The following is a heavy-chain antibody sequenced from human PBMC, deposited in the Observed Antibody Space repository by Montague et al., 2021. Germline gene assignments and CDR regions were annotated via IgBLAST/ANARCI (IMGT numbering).Heavy chain of an antibody. J-gene: IGHJ4*02. V-gene: IGHV6-1*01. D-gene: IGHD3-10*01. Sequence: CAISGDSDSINNPARNWNRQSSSRLPAWLGRSYFRSTWYTDYAVSVKGRIAINPDTSKNQFSLQLNSVTPEDTAVYYCAREGVGDLLFSFDSWGQGTLVTVSS. CDR2: SYFRSTWYT. CDR1: GDSDSINNPA. CDR3: AREGVGDLLFSFDS.